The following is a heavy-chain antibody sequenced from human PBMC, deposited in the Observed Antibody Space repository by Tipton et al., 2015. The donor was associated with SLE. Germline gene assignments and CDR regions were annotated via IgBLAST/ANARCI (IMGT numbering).Heavy chain of an antibody. J-gene: IGHJ4*02. CDR1: GFTFSNYA. Sequence: AASGFTFSNYAMSWVRQAPGKGLEWVSAITGSGDRTYYIDSVKGRFTISRDNSKNSLYLQMNGLRAEDTAVYYCARSPVDYWNGYSAWGQGTLVAVSS. CDR3: ARSPVDYWNGYSA. D-gene: IGHD3-3*01. V-gene: IGHV3-23*01. CDR2: ITGSGDRT.